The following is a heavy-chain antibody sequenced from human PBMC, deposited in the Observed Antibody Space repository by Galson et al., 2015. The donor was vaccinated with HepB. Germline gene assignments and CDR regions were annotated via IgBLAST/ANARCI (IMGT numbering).Heavy chain of an antibody. Sequence: SVKVSCKASGYTFTSYYMHWVRQAPGQGLEWMGIINPSGGSTSYAQKFQGRVTITRDTSASTAYMELSSLRSEDTAVYYCARAREKERLFDYWGQGTLVTVSS. CDR1: GYTFTSYY. J-gene: IGHJ4*02. D-gene: IGHD1-1*01. CDR2: INPSGGST. CDR3: ARAREKERLFDY. V-gene: IGHV1-46*01.